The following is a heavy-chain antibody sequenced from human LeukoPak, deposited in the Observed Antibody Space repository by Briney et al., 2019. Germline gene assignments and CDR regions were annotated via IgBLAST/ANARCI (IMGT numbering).Heavy chain of an antibody. V-gene: IGHV3-23*01. CDR1: GFTFSSYA. J-gene: IGHJ5*02. D-gene: IGHD6-6*01. Sequence: GGSLRLSCAASGFTFSSYAMSWVRQAPGKGLEWVSAISGSGGSTYYADSVKGRFTISRDNSKNTLYLRMNSLRDEDTAVYYCAATYSSSGNWFDPWGQGTLVTVSS. CDR2: ISGSGGST. CDR3: AATYSSSGNWFDP.